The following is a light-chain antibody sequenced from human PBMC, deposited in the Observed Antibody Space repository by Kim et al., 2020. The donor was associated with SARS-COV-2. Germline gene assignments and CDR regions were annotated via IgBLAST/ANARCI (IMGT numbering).Light chain of an antibody. J-gene: IGKJ4*01. Sequence: VSQGERSTLTGRASQSVSSYLAWYQQKPGQAPRLLIYDASNRATGIPARFSGSGSGTDFTLTISSLEPEDFAVYYCQQRSNWPTFGGGTKVDIK. CDR3: QQRSNWPT. CDR2: DAS. CDR1: QSVSSY. V-gene: IGKV3-11*01.